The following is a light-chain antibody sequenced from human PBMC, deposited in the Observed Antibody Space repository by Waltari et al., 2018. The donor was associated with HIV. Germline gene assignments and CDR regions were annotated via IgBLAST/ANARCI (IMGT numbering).Light chain of an antibody. CDR2: KDN. V-gene: IGLV3-25*03. Sequence: SYELTQPPSVSVSPGQTARITCSGDALPKQYAYWYQQKPGQAPILVLYKDNERPAGIPERFSGSSSGTTVTLTISGVQAEDEADYYCQSADSSDTFVFGSGTKVTVL. CDR1: ALPKQY. CDR3: QSADSSDTFV. J-gene: IGLJ1*01.